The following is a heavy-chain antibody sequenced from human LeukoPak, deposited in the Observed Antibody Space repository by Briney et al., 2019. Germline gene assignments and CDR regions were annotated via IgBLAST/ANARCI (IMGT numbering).Heavy chain of an antibody. V-gene: IGHV3-21*01. CDR1: GFTFSSYS. CDR2: ISSSSSYI. Sequence: PGGSLRLSCVASGFTFSSYSMNWVRQAPGKGLEWVSSISSSSSYIYYADSVKGRFTISRGNAKNSLYLQMNSLRAEDTAVYYCARDRISVAATETSFDYWGQGTLVTVSS. CDR3: ARDRISVAATETSFDY. D-gene: IGHD6-19*01. J-gene: IGHJ4*02.